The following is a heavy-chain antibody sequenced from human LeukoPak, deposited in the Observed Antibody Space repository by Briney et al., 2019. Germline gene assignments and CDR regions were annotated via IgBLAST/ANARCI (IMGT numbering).Heavy chain of an antibody. V-gene: IGHV4-30-2*01. J-gene: IGHJ4*02. Sequence: SQTLSLTCAVSGGSISSGGYSWSWIRQPPGKGLEWIGYIYHSGGTYYNPSLKSRVTISVDRSENQFSLRLSSVTAADTAVYYCARAPLRYCSSTSCSCFDYWGQGTLVTVSS. CDR1: GGSISSGGYS. CDR2: IYHSGGT. CDR3: ARAPLRYCSSTSCSCFDY. D-gene: IGHD2-2*01.